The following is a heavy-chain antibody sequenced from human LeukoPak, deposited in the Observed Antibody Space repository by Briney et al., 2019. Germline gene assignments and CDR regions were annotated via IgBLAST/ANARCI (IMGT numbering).Heavy chain of an antibody. J-gene: IGHJ4*02. V-gene: IGHV3-48*02. Sequence: GGSLRLSCAASGFXLSSFGINWVRQAPGKGLEGLEWVSYISSGSSAIYYAESVKGRFTISRDNAKNSLYLQMNSLRDEDTAVYYCARVRPNYGGKGHFDNWGQGTLVTVSS. CDR2: ISSGSSAI. D-gene: IGHD4-23*01. CDR1: GFXLSSFG. CDR3: ARVRPNYGGKGHFDN.